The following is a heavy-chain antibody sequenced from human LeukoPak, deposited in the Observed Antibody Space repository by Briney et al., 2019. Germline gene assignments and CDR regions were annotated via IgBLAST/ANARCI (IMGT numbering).Heavy chain of an antibody. D-gene: IGHD3-3*01. V-gene: IGHV3-23*01. J-gene: IGHJ4*02. Sequence: GGSLRLSCAASGFTFSSYAMSWVRQAPGKGLEWVPAISGSGVSTYYADSVKGRVTISRDSSKNTLNLQLNSLRAEDTAIYYCAKVYDFWSRGYYFDYWGQGTLVTVSS. CDR1: GFTFSSYA. CDR3: AKVYDFWSRGYYFDY. CDR2: ISGSGVST.